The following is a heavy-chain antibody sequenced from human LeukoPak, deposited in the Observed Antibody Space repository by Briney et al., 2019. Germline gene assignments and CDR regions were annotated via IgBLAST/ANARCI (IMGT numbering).Heavy chain of an antibody. CDR2: TWYDGSNE. CDR1: GFSFRTCD. V-gene: IGHV3-33*06. CDR3: AKDGVGGTHSDY. D-gene: IGHD1-26*01. Sequence: PGGSLRLSCAASGFSFRTCDMHWVRQAPGKGLEWVGVTWYDGSNEFYADSVKGRFTISRDNSKNTLYLQMNSLRAEDTAVYYCAKDGVGGTHSDYWGQGTLVTVSP. J-gene: IGHJ4*02.